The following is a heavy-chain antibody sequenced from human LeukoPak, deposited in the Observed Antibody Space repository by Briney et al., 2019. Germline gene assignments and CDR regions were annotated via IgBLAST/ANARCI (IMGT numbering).Heavy chain of an antibody. V-gene: IGHV3-30-3*01. Sequence: GRSLRLSCAASGFTFSSYAMHWVRQAPGKGLEWVSVISYDGSNKYYADSVKGRFTISRDNSKNTLYLQMNSLRAEDTAVYYCARGGYSYNIDYWGQGTLVTVSS. CDR3: ARGGYSYNIDY. CDR2: ISYDGSNK. CDR1: GFTFSSYA. J-gene: IGHJ4*02. D-gene: IGHD5-18*01.